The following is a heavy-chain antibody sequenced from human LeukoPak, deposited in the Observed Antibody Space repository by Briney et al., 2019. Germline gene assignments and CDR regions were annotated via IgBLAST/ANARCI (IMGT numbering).Heavy chain of an antibody. V-gene: IGHV3-48*01. CDR3: AKAEYGGNGDDY. Sequence: GGSLRLSCAASGFTFSSYSMNWVRQAPGKGLEWISYISGSSSTIYYADSVKGRFTISRDNAKNSLYLQMNSLRAEDTAVYYCAKAEYGGNGDDYWGQGTLVTVSS. CDR2: ISGSSSTI. J-gene: IGHJ4*02. CDR1: GFTFSSYS. D-gene: IGHD4-23*01.